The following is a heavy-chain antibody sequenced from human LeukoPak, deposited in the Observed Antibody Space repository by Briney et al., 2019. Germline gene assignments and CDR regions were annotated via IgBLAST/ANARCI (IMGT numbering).Heavy chain of an antibody. CDR2: FDPEDGET. D-gene: IGHD6-19*01. Sequence: GASVKVSCKVSGYTLTELSMHWVRQAPGKGPEWMGGFDPEDGETIYAQKFQGRVTMTEDTSTDTAYMELSSLRSEDTAVYYCATGGIAVAGPPFDYWGQGTLVTVSS. CDR3: ATGGIAVAGPPFDY. CDR1: GYTLTELS. V-gene: IGHV1-24*01. J-gene: IGHJ4*02.